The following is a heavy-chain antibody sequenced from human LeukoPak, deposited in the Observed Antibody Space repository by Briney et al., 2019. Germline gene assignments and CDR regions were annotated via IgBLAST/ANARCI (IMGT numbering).Heavy chain of an antibody. CDR2: IYPGDSDT. Sequence: GESLKISCKGSGYSFNTYWIGWVRQMPGKGLEWMGIIYPGDSDTRYSPSFQGQVTISADKSISTAYLQWSSLKASDTAMYYCARLGGFSSSWAVFDYWGQGTLVTVSS. CDR1: GYSFNTYW. D-gene: IGHD6-6*01. J-gene: IGHJ4*02. V-gene: IGHV5-51*01. CDR3: ARLGGFSSSWAVFDY.